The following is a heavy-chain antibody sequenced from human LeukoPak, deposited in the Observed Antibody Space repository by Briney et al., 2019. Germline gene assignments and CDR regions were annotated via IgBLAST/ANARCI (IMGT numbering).Heavy chain of an antibody. J-gene: IGHJ4*02. CDR2: IYYSGST. Sequence: SQTLSLTCTVSGGSISSGGYYWSWIRQHPGKGLEWIGYIYYSGSTYYNPSLKSRVTISVDTSKNQFSLELSSVTAADTAVYYCASLWFGEFYFDYWGQGTLVTVSS. D-gene: IGHD3-10*01. CDR1: GGSISSGGYY. V-gene: IGHV4-31*03. CDR3: ASLWFGEFYFDY.